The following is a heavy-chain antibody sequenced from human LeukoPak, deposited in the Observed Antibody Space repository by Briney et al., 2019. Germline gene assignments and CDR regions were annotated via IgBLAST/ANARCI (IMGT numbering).Heavy chain of an antibody. D-gene: IGHD2-15*01. CDR3: ARAPDCSGGRCYIRFDY. CDR2: VNPNSGGT. J-gene: IGHJ4*02. CDR1: GYTFTGYY. V-gene: IGHV1-2*02. Sequence: ASVKVSCKASGYTFTGYYMHWVRQAPGQGLEWMGWVNPNSGGTNYAQKFQGRVTMTRDMSTSTAYMELSRLRSDDTAVYYCARAPDCSGGRCYIRFDYWGQGTLVTVSS.